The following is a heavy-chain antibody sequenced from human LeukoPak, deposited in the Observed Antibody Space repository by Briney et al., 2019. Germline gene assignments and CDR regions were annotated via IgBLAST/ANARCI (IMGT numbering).Heavy chain of an antibody. D-gene: IGHD5-18*01. CDR1: GGSISSGGYY. J-gene: IGHJ4*02. Sequence: PSQTLSLTCTVSGGSISSGGYYWSWIRQPPGKGLEWIGYIYHSGSTYYNPSLKSRVTISVDRSKNQFSLKLSSVTAADTAVYYCAREGGTAMAHFDYWGQGTLVTVSS. CDR3: AREGGTAMAHFDY. V-gene: IGHV4-30-2*01. CDR2: IYHSGST.